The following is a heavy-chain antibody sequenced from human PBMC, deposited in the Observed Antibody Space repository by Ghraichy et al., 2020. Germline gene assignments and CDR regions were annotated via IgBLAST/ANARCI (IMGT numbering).Heavy chain of an antibody. V-gene: IGHV4-39*01. J-gene: IGHJ4*02. CDR1: GGSISSSSYY. CDR3: SKHGCSGGSCLCPFDS. CDR2: IYYSGST. Sequence: SETLSLTCNVSGGSISSSSYYWGWIQQPPGKGLEWIGSIYYSGSTYSNPSLKSRVTISVDTSKNQYSLNLSSVTAADTAVYYCSKHGCSGGSCLCPFDSWGQGTLVTVSS. D-gene: IGHD2-15*01.